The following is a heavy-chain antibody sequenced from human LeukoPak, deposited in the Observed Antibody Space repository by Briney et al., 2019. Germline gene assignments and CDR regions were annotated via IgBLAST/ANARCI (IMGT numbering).Heavy chain of an antibody. Sequence: GGSLRLSCAASGFTVSSNYMSWVRQAPGKGLEWVSVIYSGGSTYYADSVKGRFTISRDNSKNTLYLQMNSLRAEDTAVYYCARDRVASNDAFDIWGQGTMATVSS. V-gene: IGHV3-53*01. D-gene: IGHD3-3*01. CDR1: GFTVSSNY. J-gene: IGHJ3*02. CDR3: ARDRVASNDAFDI. CDR2: IYSGGST.